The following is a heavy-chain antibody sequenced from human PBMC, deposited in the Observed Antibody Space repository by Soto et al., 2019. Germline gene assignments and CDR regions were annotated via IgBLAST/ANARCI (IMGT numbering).Heavy chain of an antibody. D-gene: IGHD6-13*01. J-gene: IGHJ5*02. CDR2: IYYSGRT. CDR3: AIVFSDRSSFFDP. Sequence: QVQLQESGPGLVKPSQTLSLTCTVSGGSISSGGYYWSWIRQHPGKGLEWIGYIYYSGRTNYNPSIKSRVTISVDTSKNQFSLKLNSLTAADTAVYYWAIVFSDRSSFFDPWGQGTRVTVSS. CDR1: GGSISSGGYY. V-gene: IGHV4-31*03.